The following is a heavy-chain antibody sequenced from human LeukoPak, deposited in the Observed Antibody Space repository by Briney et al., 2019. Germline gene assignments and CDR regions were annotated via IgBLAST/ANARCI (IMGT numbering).Heavy chain of an antibody. J-gene: IGHJ6*03. V-gene: IGHV4-4*07. Sequence: SETLSLTCTVSGGSISSYYWSWIRQPAGKGLEWIGRIYTSGSTNYNPSLKSRVTMSVDTSKNQFSLKLSSVTAADTAVYYCARAAPRFEGPVDYYYYMDVWGKGTTVTVSS. D-gene: IGHD4-23*01. CDR2: IYTSGST. CDR1: GGSISSYY. CDR3: ARAAPRFEGPVDYYYYMDV.